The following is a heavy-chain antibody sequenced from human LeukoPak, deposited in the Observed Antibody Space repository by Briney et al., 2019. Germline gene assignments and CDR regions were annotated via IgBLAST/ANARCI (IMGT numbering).Heavy chain of an antibody. CDR2: IYTSGST. D-gene: IGHD6-13*01. Sequence: PSETLSLTCTVSGGSISSDYWSWIRQPAGKGLEWIGRIYTSGSTNYNPSLKSRVTMSVDTSKNQFSLKLSSVTAADTAVYYCARDAYSSSWYFDYWGQGTLVTVSS. J-gene: IGHJ4*02. CDR1: GGSISSDY. CDR3: ARDAYSSSWYFDY. V-gene: IGHV4-4*07.